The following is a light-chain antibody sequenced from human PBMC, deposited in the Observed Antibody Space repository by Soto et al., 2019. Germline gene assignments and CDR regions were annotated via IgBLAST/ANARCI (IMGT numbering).Light chain of an antibody. V-gene: IGKV1-5*03. CDR3: QYWDDYSWT. CDR1: QSITDW. J-gene: IGKJ1*01. CDR2: KAS. Sequence: DIQMTQSPSTLSASVGDRVTITCRASQSITDWLAWYQQKPVKAPKVLIYKASNLEGGVPSRFSGSGSGTEFTITISSVQPDDFATYYCQYWDDYSWTFGQGTKVEIK.